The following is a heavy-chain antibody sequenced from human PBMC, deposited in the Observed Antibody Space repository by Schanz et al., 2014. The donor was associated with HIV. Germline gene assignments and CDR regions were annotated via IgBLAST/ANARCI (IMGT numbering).Heavy chain of an antibody. Sequence: QVQLVESGGGVVQPGRSLRLSCAASGFTFSSYAXHXXXXXXXXXXKRPPVIPKNGSNQYYADSVKGRFTISRDNSKNTLYLQMNSLRAEDTAVYYCARRDYGDYYYYYGMDVWGQGTTVTVSS. CDR3: ARRDYGDYYYYYGMDV. D-gene: IGHD4-17*01. CDR2: IPKNGSNQ. V-gene: IGHV3-30-3*01. CDR1: GFTFSSYA. J-gene: IGHJ6*02.